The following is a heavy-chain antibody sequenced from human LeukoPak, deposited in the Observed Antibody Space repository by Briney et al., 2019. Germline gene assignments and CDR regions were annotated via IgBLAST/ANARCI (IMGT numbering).Heavy chain of an antibody. V-gene: IGHV4-59*08. Sequence: PSETLSLTCTVSGGSISSYYWSWIRQPPGKGLEWIGYIYYSGSTNYNPSLKSRVTISVDTSKNQFSLKLSSVTAADTAVYYCARHRDCSGGSCYSANWFDPWGQGTLVTVSS. CDR1: GGSISSYY. D-gene: IGHD2-15*01. CDR3: ARHRDCSGGSCYSANWFDP. CDR2: IYYSGST. J-gene: IGHJ5*02.